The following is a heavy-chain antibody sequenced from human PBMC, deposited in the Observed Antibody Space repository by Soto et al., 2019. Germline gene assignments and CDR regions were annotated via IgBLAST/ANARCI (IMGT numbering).Heavy chain of an antibody. Sequence: ASVKVSCKASGYTFTSYDINWVRQATGQGLEWMGWMNPNSGNTGYAQKFQGRVTMTRNTSISTAYMELSSLRSEDTAVYYCARVVSNYYYYYYMDVWGKGTTVPVSS. J-gene: IGHJ6*03. CDR3: ARVVSNYYYYYYMDV. CDR1: GYTFTSYD. CDR2: MNPNSGNT. V-gene: IGHV1-8*01. D-gene: IGHD2-21*01.